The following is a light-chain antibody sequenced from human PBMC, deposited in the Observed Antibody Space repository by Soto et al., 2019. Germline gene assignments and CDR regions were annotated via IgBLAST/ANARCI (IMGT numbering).Light chain of an antibody. CDR2: GAS. V-gene: IGKV3D-20*02. Sequence: EIVLTLSPGTLSLSPGERATLSCRASQSVSSSYLAWYQQKPGQAPRLLIYGASSRATGIPDRFSGSGSGTEFTLAISSLQSEDFAVYYCQQRSNWPWPFGQGTKVDIK. CDR1: QSVSSSY. J-gene: IGKJ1*01. CDR3: QQRSNWPWP.